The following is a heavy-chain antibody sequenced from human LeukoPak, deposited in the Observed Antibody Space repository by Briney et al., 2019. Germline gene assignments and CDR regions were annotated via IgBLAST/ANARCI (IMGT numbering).Heavy chain of an antibody. V-gene: IGHV3-11*01. CDR2: ISRSGSTI. CDR1: GFTFSDYY. Sequence: AGGSLRLSCAASGFTFSDYYMSWIRQAPGKGVEWVSYISRSGSTIYYADSVKGRFTISRDNAKNSLYLQMNSLRAEDTAVYYCARVPLGVTTYDDYYYGMDVWGQGTTVTVSS. CDR3: ARVPLGVTTYDDYYYGMDV. D-gene: IGHD4-17*01. J-gene: IGHJ6*02.